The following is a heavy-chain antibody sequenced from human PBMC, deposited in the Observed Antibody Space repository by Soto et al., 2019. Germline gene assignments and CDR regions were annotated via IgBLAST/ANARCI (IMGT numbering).Heavy chain of an antibody. J-gene: IGHJ3*02. CDR1: GFTFSSYS. D-gene: IGHD3-3*01. CDR3: ARHRETYYDFWSGSEGLDAFDI. CDR2: ISSSSTI. V-gene: IGHV3-48*01. Sequence: GGSLRLSCAASGFTFSSYSMNWVRQAPGKGLEWVSYISSSSTIYYADSVKGRFTISRDNAKNSLYLQMNSLRAEDTAVYYCARHRETYYDFWSGSEGLDAFDIWGQGTMVTVSS.